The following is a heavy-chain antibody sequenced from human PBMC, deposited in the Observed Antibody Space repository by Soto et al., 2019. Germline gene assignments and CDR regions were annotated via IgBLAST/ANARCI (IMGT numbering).Heavy chain of an antibody. V-gene: IGHV4-59*01. CDR1: GGSMISYY. J-gene: IGHJ3*02. D-gene: IGHD6-13*01. CDR2: IYYSGSS. Sequence: SETLSLTCTVSGGSMISYYWSWIRQPPGKGLEWIGYIYYSGSSNYNPSLKSRVTISVDTSKNRFSLKLSSVTAADMAVYYCARMSSSWYDAFDIWGHGTMVTVSS. CDR3: ARMSSSWYDAFDI.